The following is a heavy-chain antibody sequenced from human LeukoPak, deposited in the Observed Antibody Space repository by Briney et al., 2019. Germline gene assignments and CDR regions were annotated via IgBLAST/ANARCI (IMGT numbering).Heavy chain of an antibody. V-gene: IGHV4-39*01. CDR3: ARLLGRGGPPGAPFSEGWFDP. D-gene: IGHD7-27*01. CDR1: GGSISSSSYY. CDR2: IYYSGST. Sequence: SETLSLTCTVSGGSISSSSYYWGWIRQPPGKGLEWIGSIYYSGSTYYNPSLKSRVTISVDTSKNQFSLKLSSVTAADTAVYYCARLLGRGGPPGAPFSEGWFDPWGQGTLVTVSS. J-gene: IGHJ5*02.